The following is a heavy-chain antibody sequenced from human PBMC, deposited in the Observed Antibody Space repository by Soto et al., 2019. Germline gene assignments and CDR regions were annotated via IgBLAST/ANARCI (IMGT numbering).Heavy chain of an antibody. J-gene: IGHJ6*02. D-gene: IGHD1-26*01. CDR2: IYYTGTT. CDR1: GGSMSNYY. V-gene: IGHV4-59*01. CDR3: ARASFTTIAMDV. Sequence: SETLSLTCNVSGGSMSNYYWTWIRQPPGKGLEWIGYIYYTGTTNYNTFLKSRVTISLDTSKNQFSLKLTSVTAADTAAYYCARASFTTIAMDVWGQGTTVTVSS.